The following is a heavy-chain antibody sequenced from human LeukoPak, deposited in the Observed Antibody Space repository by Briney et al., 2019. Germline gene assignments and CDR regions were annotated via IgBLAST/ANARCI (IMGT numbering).Heavy chain of an antibody. CDR2: INPNSGGT. D-gene: IGHD4-23*01. V-gene: IGHV1-2*02. J-gene: IGHJ4*02. Sequence: ALVKVSCKASGYTFTGYYMHWVRQAPGQGLEWMEWINPNSGGTNYAQKFQGRVTMTRDTSISTAYMELSRLRSDDTAVYYCARGDYGGRSPFDYWGQGTLVTVSS. CDR1: GYTFTGYY. CDR3: ARGDYGGRSPFDY.